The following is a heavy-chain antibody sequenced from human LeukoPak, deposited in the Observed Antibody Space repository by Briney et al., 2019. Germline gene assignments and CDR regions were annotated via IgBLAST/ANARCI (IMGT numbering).Heavy chain of an antibody. CDR1: GGSISSYY. CDR2: IYTSGST. CDR3: ARETPYYYDSSGYFDY. D-gene: IGHD3-22*01. J-gene: IGHJ4*02. V-gene: IGHV4-4*07. Sequence: SETLSLTCTVPGGSISSYYWSWIRQPAGKGLEWIGRIYTSGSTNYNPSLKSRVTMSVDTSKNQFSLKLSSVTAADTAVYYCARETPYYYDSSGYFDYWGQGTLVTVSS.